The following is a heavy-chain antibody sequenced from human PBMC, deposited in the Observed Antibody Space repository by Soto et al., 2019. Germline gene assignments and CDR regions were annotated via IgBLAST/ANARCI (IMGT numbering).Heavy chain of an antibody. J-gene: IGHJ4*02. CDR3: ARSKSPQVGVAFDY. V-gene: IGHV1-69*06. CDR1: GGTFSSYA. Sequence: SVKVSCKASGGTFSSYAISWVRQAPGQGLEWMGGIIPIFGTANYAQKFQGRVTITADKSTSTAYMELSSLRSEDTAVYYCARSKSPQVGVAFDYWGQGTLVTVSS. CDR2: IIPIFGTA. D-gene: IGHD1-26*01.